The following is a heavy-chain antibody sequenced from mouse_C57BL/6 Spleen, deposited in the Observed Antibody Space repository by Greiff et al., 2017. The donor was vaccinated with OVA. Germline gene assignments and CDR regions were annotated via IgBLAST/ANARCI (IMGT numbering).Heavy chain of an antibody. D-gene: IGHD2-3*01. Sequence: EVQLVESGGGLVKPGGSLKLSCAASGFTFSSYAMSWVRQTPEKRLEWVATISDGGSYTYYPDNVKGRFTISRDNAKNNLYLQMSHLKSEDTAMYYCARDEIYDGYPPWFAYWGQGTLVTVSA. J-gene: IGHJ3*01. V-gene: IGHV5-4*01. CDR3: ARDEIYDGYPPWFAY. CDR2: ISDGGSYT. CDR1: GFTFSSYA.